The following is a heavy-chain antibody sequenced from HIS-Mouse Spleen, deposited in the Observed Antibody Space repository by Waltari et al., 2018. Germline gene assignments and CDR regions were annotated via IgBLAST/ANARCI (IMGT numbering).Heavy chain of an antibody. Sequence: QLQLQESGPGLVKPSETLSLTCTVSGGSISSSSYYWGWIRQPPGKGLEWIGSIYYSGGTYYNPSLKSRVTISVDTSKNQCSLKLSSVTAADTAVYYCARDRELYFDYWGRGTLVTVSS. CDR1: GGSISSSSYY. CDR2: IYYSGGT. D-gene: IGHD3-9*01. CDR3: ARDRELYFDY. V-gene: IGHV4-39*07. J-gene: IGHJ2*01.